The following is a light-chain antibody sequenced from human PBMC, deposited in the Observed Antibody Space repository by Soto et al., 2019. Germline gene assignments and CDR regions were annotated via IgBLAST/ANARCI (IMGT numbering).Light chain of an antibody. CDR1: SSDVGGYNY. J-gene: IGLJ2*01. CDR2: DVS. CDR3: SSYTSSSTLV. Sequence: QSVLTQPASVPGSPGQSITISCTGTSSDVGGYNYVSWYQQHPGKAPKLMIYDVSNRPSGVSNRFSGSKSGNTASLTISGLQAEEEADYYCSSYTSSSTLVFGGGTKLTVL. V-gene: IGLV2-14*01.